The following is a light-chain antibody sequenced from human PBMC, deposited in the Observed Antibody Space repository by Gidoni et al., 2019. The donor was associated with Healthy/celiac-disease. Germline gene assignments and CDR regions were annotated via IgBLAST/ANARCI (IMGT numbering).Light chain of an antibody. V-gene: IGKV3-11*01. CDR2: DAS. J-gene: IGKJ4*01. CDR1: QSVSSY. Sequence: EIVLTQSQATLSLSPGERATLSCRASQSVSSYLAWYQQKPGQAPRLLIYDASNRATGIPARFSGSGSGTDFTLTISSLEPEDFAVYYCQQRSNWPPFLTFGGGTKVEIK. CDR3: QQRSNWPPFLT.